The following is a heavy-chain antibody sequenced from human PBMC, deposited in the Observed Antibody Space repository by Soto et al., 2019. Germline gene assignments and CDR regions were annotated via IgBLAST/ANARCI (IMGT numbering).Heavy chain of an antibody. CDR1: GFSFSNFG. CDR3: AKDANDYGDYRLVFWFDY. V-gene: IGHV3-30*18. CDR2: ISYDGSKK. J-gene: IGHJ4*02. Sequence: QVQLVESGGGVGQPGRSLRLSCVASGFSFSNFGMHWVRQAPGKGLEWVAVISYDGSKKYYADSVKGRFTISGDNSKNTRYQLMNSVRGEDTAVYYCAKDANDYGDYRLVFWFDYWGQGTLVTVSS. D-gene: IGHD4-17*01.